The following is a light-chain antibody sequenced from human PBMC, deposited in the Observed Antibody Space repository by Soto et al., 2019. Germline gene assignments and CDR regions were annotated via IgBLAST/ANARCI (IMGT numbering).Light chain of an antibody. J-gene: IGKJ1*01. CDR1: QDISSY. CDR3: QQLDSYPRT. Sequence: DIQLTQSPPFLSASVGDRVTITCRASQDISSYLAWYQQKPGEAPKLLIYDASTMQSVVPSIFSGSGSGTEFTLTISSLQPEDFATYCCQQLDSYPRTFGQGTKVEIK. V-gene: IGKV1-9*01. CDR2: DAS.